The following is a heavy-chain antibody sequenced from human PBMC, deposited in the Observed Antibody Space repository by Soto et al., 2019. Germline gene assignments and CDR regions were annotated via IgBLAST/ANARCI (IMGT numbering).Heavy chain of an antibody. CDR3: VNFGAATIPHGFGILQGDY. Sequence: GGSLRLSCSASGFTFSSYAMHWVRQAPGKGLEYVSAISSNGGSTYYADSVKGRFTISRDNSKNTLYLQMSSLRAEDTAVYYCVNFGAATIPHGFGILQGDYWGQGTLVTVSS. V-gene: IGHV3-64D*06. CDR2: ISSNGGST. D-gene: IGHD2-15*01. CDR1: GFTFSSYA. J-gene: IGHJ4*02.